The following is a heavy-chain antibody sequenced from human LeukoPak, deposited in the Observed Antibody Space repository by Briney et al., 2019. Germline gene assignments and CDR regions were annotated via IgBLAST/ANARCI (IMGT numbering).Heavy chain of an antibody. D-gene: IGHD3-22*01. Sequence: ASVKVSCKASGYTFTSYYMHWVRQAPGQGLEWMGLINPRGGTTNFPQKFQGRVTMTRDTSTSTVYMELSSLRSEDTAIYYCARDRTHYYESSGYYSRWEYWGQGTLVTVSS. CDR3: ARDRTHYYESSGYYSRWEY. CDR1: GYTFTSYY. V-gene: IGHV1-46*01. J-gene: IGHJ4*02. CDR2: INPRGGTT.